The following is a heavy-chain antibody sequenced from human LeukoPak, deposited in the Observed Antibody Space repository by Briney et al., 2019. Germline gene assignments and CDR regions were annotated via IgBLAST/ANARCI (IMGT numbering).Heavy chain of an antibody. Sequence: ASVKVSCTASGYTFTGYYMHWVRQAPGQGLEWMGWINPNSGGTNYAQMFQGRVTMTRDTSISTAYMELSRLRSDDTAVYYCARDPSRYDFWSGYYGYMDVWGKGTTVTVSS. D-gene: IGHD3-3*01. J-gene: IGHJ6*03. CDR3: ARDPSRYDFWSGYYGYMDV. CDR2: INPNSGGT. CDR1: GYTFTGYY. V-gene: IGHV1-2*02.